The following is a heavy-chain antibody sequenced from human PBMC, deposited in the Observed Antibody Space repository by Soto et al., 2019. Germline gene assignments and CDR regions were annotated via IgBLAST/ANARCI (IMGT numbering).Heavy chain of an antibody. CDR3: AVGVQLGGDYYYGMDV. CDR2: IYYSGST. CDR1: GGSVSSGSYY. Sequence: PSETLSLTCTVSGGSVSSGSYYWRWIRQPPGKGLEWIGYIYYSGSTNYNPSLKSRVTISVDTSKNQFSLKLSSVTAADTAVYYCAVGVQLGGDYYYGMDVWGQGTTVTVSS. J-gene: IGHJ6*02. D-gene: IGHD6-13*01. V-gene: IGHV4-61*01.